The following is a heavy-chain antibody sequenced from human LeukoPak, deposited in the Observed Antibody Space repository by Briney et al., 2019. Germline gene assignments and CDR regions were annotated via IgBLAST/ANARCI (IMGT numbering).Heavy chain of an antibody. V-gene: IGHV3-33*06. CDR1: GFTFSSYG. J-gene: IGHJ4*02. D-gene: IGHD3-3*01. CDR2: IWYDGSNK. Sequence: GRSLRLSCAASGFTFSSYGMHWVRQAPGKGLEWVAVIWYDGSNKYYADSVKGRFTISRDNSKNTLYLQMKSLRAEDTAVYYCAKAKITIFGGNDYWGQGTLVTVSS. CDR3: AKAKITIFGGNDY.